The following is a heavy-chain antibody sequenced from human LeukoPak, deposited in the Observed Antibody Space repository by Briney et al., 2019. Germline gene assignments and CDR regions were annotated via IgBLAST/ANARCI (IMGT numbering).Heavy chain of an antibody. J-gene: IGHJ4*02. D-gene: IGHD1-14*01. CDR1: GGSISSCY. CDR2: IYYSGST. Sequence: SETLSLTCTVSGGSISSCYWSWIRQPPGKGLEWIGYIYYSGSTNYNPSLKSRVTISVDTSKNQFSLKLSSVTAADTAVYYCAREIVGGFNPGAYWGQGTLVTVSS. V-gene: IGHV4-59*01. CDR3: AREIVGGFNPGAY.